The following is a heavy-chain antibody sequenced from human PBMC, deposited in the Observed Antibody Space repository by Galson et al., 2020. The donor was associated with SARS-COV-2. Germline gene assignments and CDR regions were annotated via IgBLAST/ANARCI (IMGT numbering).Heavy chain of an antibody. V-gene: IGHV1-46*03. CDR3: ARTPRKIFAATPGHYYLAMDV. CDR2: INPSVGST. D-gene: IGHD2-15*01. Sequence: GESLKISCKASGYTFTSYYINWVRQAPGPGLEWTGVINPSVGSTNYAQKFQGRVTMTRDTSTSTIYMELSSLRSEDTAVYYCARTPRKIFAATPGHYYLAMDVGGQGSTVTVSS. CDR1: GYTFTSYY. J-gene: IGHJ6*02.